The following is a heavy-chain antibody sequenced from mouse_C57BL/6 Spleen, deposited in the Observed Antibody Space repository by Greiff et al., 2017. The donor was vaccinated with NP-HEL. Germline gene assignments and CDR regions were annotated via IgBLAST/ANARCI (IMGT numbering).Heavy chain of an antibody. CDR1: GYTFTSYW. Sequence: QVQLQQPGAELVKPGASVKLSCKASGYTFTSYWMHWVKQRPGQGLEWIGMIHPNSGSTNYNEKFKSKATLTVDKSSSTAYMQLSSLTSEDSAVYYCAREVYDYAFDYWGQGTTLTVSS. CDR3: AREVYDYAFDY. V-gene: IGHV1-64*01. J-gene: IGHJ2*01. D-gene: IGHD2-4*01. CDR2: IHPNSGST.